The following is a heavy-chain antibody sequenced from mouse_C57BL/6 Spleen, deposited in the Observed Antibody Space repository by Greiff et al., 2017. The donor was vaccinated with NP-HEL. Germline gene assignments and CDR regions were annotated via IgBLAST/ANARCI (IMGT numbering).Heavy chain of an antibody. CDR1: GFTFSDYY. D-gene: IGHD1-1*01. Sequence: EVKVEESGGGLVQPGGSLKLSCAASGFTFSDYYMYWVRQTPEKRLEWVAYISNGGGSTYYPDTVKGRFTISRDNAKNTLYLQMSRLKSEDTAMYYCARQSDYYYGSSFDYWGQGTTLTVSS. V-gene: IGHV5-12*01. CDR2: ISNGGGST. CDR3: ARQSDYYYGSSFDY. J-gene: IGHJ2*01.